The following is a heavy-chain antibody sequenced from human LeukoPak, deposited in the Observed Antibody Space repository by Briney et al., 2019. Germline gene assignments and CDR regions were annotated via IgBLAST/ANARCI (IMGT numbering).Heavy chain of an antibody. CDR3: ARGRYSGSYLSEF. Sequence: SGRCLSLASAAAAPIFTNNAMDWVRQVDGNLLGWDSSISGSGGNTYYADSVRGRFTVSRDNSNDIVYLQMNSLRAEDTAVYYCARGRYSGSYLSEFWGQGTLVTVSS. V-gene: IGHV3-23*01. CDR2: ISGSGGNT. D-gene: IGHD1-26*01. J-gene: IGHJ4*02. CDR1: APIFTNNA.